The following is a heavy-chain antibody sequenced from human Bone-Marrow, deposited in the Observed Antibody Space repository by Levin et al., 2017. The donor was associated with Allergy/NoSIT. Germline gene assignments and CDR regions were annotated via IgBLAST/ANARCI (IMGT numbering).Heavy chain of an antibody. CDR2: ISGSGGST. CDR3: AKDSGGRQLWLLGFDY. D-gene: IGHD5-18*01. Sequence: GGSLRLSCAASGFTFSSYAMSWVRQAPGKGLEWVSAISGSGGSTYYADSVKGRFTISRDNSKNTLYLQMNSLRAEDTAVYYCAKDSGGRQLWLLGFDYWGQGTLVTVSS. CDR1: GFTFSSYA. V-gene: IGHV3-23*01. J-gene: IGHJ4*02.